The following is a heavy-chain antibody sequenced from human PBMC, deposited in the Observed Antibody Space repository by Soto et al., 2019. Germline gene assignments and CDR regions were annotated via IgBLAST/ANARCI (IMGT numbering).Heavy chain of an antibody. CDR3: AKGRGEHYYYYGMDV. Sequence: HPGGSLRLSCAASGFTFSSYAMSWVRQAPGKGLEWVSAISGSGGSTYYADSVEGRFTISRDNSKNTLYLQMNSLRAEDTAVYYCAKGRGEHYYYYGMDVWGQGTTVTVSS. D-gene: IGHD3-16*01. J-gene: IGHJ6*02. CDR1: GFTFSSYA. V-gene: IGHV3-23*01. CDR2: ISGSGGST.